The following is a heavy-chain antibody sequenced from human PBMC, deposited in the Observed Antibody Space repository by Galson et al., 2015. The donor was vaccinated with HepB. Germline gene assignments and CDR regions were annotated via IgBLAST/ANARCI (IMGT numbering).Heavy chain of an antibody. CDR2: IYYSGST. CDR3: ARYQQLVGWFDP. V-gene: IGHV4-39*01. Sequence: ETLSLTCTVSGGSISSSSYYWGWIRQPPGKGLEWIGSIYYSGSTYYNPSLKSRVTISVDTSKNQFSLKLSSVTAADTAVYYCARYQQLVGWFDPWGQGTLVTVSS. J-gene: IGHJ5*02. CDR1: GGSISSSSYY. D-gene: IGHD6-13*01.